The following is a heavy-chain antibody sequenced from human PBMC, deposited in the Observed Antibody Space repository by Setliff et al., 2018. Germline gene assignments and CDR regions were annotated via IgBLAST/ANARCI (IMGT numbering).Heavy chain of an antibody. CDR1: GFTFNTYN. Sequence: GGSLRLSCAASGFTFNTYNFNWVRQAPGKGLEWVSPIRSSTTYIYYADSVKGRFTFSRDNAKNSLYLQMSSLRAEDTAIYYCVRERSGYSSNWYTLDAFDIWGQGTMVTVSS. CDR2: IRSSTTYI. J-gene: IGHJ3*02. V-gene: IGHV3-21*01. CDR3: VRERSGYSSNWYTLDAFDI. D-gene: IGHD6-13*01.